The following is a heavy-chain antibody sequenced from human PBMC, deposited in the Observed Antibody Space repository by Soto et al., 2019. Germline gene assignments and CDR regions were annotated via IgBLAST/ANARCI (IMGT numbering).Heavy chain of an antibody. J-gene: IGHJ4*02. CDR3: AKDRLAGNFDY. CDR2: ISNTGGST. V-gene: IGHV3-23*01. CDR1: GFTFNNYA. Sequence: GGSLRLSCAASGFTFNNYAMNWVRQAPGKGLEWVATISNTGGSTYYADSVKGRFTISRDNSKNTLYLQMNSLRVEDTAVYYCAKDRLAGNFDYWGPGTQVTVSS.